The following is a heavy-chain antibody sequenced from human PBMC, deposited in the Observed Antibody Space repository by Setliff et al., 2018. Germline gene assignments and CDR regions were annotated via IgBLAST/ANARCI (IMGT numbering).Heavy chain of an antibody. CDR3: AKDIYGSGSYAVGGYFDY. Sequence: GGSLRLSCAASGFTFDDYGMSWVRQAPGKGLEWVANIKEDGSEKFYLDSVKGRFTISRDNSKNTLYLQMNSLRPDDTAVYYCAKDIYGSGSYAVGGYFDYWGQGTQVTVSS. D-gene: IGHD3-10*01. V-gene: IGHV3-7*01. CDR2: IKEDGSEK. J-gene: IGHJ4*02. CDR1: GFTFDDYG.